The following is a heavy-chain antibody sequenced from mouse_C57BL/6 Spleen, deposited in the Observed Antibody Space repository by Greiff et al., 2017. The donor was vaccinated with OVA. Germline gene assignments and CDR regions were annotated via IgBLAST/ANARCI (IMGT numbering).Heavy chain of an antibody. CDR1: GYSITSGYY. V-gene: IGHV3-6*01. J-gene: IGHJ2*01. CDR3: ASWGFAY. CDR2: ISYDGSN. Sequence: EVKLMESGPGLVKPSQSLSLTCSVTGYSITSGYYWNWIRQFPGNKLEWMGYISYDGSNNYNPSLKNRISITRDTSKNQFFLKLNSVTTEDTATYYCASWGFAYWGQGTTLTVSS.